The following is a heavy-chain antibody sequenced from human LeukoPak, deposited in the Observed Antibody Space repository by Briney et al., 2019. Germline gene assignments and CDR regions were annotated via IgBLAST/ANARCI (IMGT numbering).Heavy chain of an antibody. J-gene: IGHJ1*01. V-gene: IGHV3-74*01. CDR3: ARAPSEIGGYYPEYFRH. D-gene: IGHD3-22*01. Sequence: GGSLRPSYAAAGFTFSTYWMHWVRQAPGKGLVSVSRIKSDGSTNYADSVKGRFTVSRDNAKNTVSLQMNSLRPEYTGVYYCARAPSEIGGYYPEYFRHWGQGTLVTVSS. CDR2: IKSDGST. CDR1: GFTFSTYW.